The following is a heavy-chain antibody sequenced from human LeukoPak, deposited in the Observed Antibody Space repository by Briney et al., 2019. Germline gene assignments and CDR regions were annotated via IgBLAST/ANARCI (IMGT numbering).Heavy chain of an antibody. Sequence: GGSLRLSCAASGFAFSIYWMTWVRQAPGKGLEWVANINLDGNEVHYVDSLKDRFTISRDNARNSLYLQMNSLRAEDTAVYYCASGRHDFVHWGHGTLVSVSS. CDR1: GFAFSIYW. CDR2: INLDGNEV. V-gene: IGHV3-7*01. D-gene: IGHD3-16*01. CDR3: ASGRHDFVH. J-gene: IGHJ4*01.